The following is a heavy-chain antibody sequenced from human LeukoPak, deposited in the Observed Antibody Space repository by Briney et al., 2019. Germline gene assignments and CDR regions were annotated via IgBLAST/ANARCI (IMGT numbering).Heavy chain of an antibody. V-gene: IGHV4-39*01. CDR1: GGSISSSSYS. CDR3: ARQVLDIVVVPAAARSGYYYGMDV. J-gene: IGHJ6*02. D-gene: IGHD2-2*01. CDR2: IYYSGST. Sequence: SETLSLTCTVSGGSISSSSYSWGWIRQPPGKGLEWIGSIYYSGSTYYNPSLKSRVTISVDTSKNQFSLKLSSVTAADTAVYYCARQVLDIVVVPAAARSGYYYGMDVWGQGTTVTVSS.